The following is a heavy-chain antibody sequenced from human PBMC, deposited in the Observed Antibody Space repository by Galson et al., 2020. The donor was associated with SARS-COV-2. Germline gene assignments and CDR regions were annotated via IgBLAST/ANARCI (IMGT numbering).Heavy chain of an antibody. CDR3: AKGGVQLWFPDY. Sequence: GGSLRLSCAASEFTFSNYGMHWVRQAPGKGLKWVAIISSDGRNKYHADAEKGRFTIPRDNSKNTVYLQMNSLRAEDTAVYSCAKGGVQLWFPDYWGQGTLVTVSS. J-gene: IGHJ4*02. CDR2: ISSDGRNK. D-gene: IGHD5-18*01. CDR1: EFTFSNYG. V-gene: IGHV3-30*18.